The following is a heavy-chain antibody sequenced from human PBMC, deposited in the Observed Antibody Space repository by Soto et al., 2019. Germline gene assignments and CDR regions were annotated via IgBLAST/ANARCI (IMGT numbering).Heavy chain of an antibody. J-gene: IGHJ6*02. CDR2: IGSMPDNDAT. V-gene: IGHV3-73*02. CDR1: GFSFSGSA. D-gene: IGHD4-17*01. CDR3: TRLNSETSVTTSYDYYGMDV. Sequence: EVQLVESGGGLVQPGGSLKLSCAASGFSFSGSALHWVRQASGKGLEWIGRIGSMPDNDATAYAASVKGRFTISRDDSKNTAYLQMNSLKPEDTAVYYCTRLNSETSVTTSYDYYGMDVWGQGTTVTVSS.